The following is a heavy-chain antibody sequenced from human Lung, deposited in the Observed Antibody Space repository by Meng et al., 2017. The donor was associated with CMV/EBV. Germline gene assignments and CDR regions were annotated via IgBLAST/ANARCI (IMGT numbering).Heavy chain of an antibody. V-gene: IGHV1-2*02. CDR3: ARNNYYYDSSGPLGL. Sequence: GYTFSDYFIHWVRQAPGQGLEWMGWINPRSGDSKYAQKFQGRVTMTRDTAISATYMEVRRLTYDDTAVYYCARNNYYYDSSGPLGLWGQGALVTVSS. CDR1: GYTFSDYF. CDR2: INPRSGDS. J-gene: IGHJ5*02. D-gene: IGHD3-22*01.